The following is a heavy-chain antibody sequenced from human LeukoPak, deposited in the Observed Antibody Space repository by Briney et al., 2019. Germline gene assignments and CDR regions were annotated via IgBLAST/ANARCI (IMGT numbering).Heavy chain of an antibody. CDR2: IKQDGSEK. V-gene: IGHV3-7*01. Sequence: GALRLSCAASGFTFSSYWMSWVRQAPGKGLEWVANIKQDGSEKYYVDSVKGRFTISRDNAKNSLYLQMNSLRAEDTAVYYCERDNYDFWTRPYYFDYWGQGTLDTVSS. D-gene: IGHD3-3*01. CDR3: ERDNYDFWTRPYYFDY. CDR1: GFTFSSYW. J-gene: IGHJ4*02.